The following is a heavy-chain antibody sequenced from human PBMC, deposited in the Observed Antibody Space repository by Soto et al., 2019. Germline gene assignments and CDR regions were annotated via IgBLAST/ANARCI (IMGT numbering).Heavy chain of an antibody. J-gene: IGHJ3*02. CDR1: VGSISSSTNYY. V-gene: IGHV4-34*01. CDR2: MSHSGGT. D-gene: IGHD1-1*01. Sequence: QVQLQQWGAGLLKPSETLSLTCAVYVGSISSSTNYYWSWIRQPPGKGLEWIGEMSHSGGTHFNPTLRSWVTISVETSRHQSSLEMTSVTAVDTALSYWVRVERGTATTVVDAFDIGGRVTMVTGST. CDR3: VRVERGTATTVVDAFDI.